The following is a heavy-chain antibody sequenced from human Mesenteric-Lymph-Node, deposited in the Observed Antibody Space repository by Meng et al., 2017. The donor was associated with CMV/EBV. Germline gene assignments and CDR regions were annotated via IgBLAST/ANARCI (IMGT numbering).Heavy chain of an antibody. Sequence: SGYTFIDNNIHWVRQAHGQGLEWLGWINPKNGDTKYAQKYQGRVTMTSDTSISTAYLDLGSLGSDDTAVYYCARSLVGATTLNYYDPWGQGTLVTVSS. CDR3: ARSLVGATTLNYYDP. J-gene: IGHJ5*02. D-gene: IGHD1-26*01. V-gene: IGHV1-2*02. CDR2: INPKNGDT. CDR1: GYTFIDNN.